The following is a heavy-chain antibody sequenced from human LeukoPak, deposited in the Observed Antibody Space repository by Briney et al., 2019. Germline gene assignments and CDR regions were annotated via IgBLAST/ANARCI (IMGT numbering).Heavy chain of an antibody. J-gene: IGHJ4*02. CDR1: GFTFSSYA. Sequence: AGGSLRLSCAASGFTFSSYAMSWVRQAPGKGLEWVANIKQDGSEKYYVDSVKGRFTISRDNAKNSLYLQMNSLRAEDTAVYYCAIIGNTVGFDYWGQGTLVTVSS. V-gene: IGHV3-7*01. D-gene: IGHD4-11*01. CDR3: AIIGNTVGFDY. CDR2: IKQDGSEK.